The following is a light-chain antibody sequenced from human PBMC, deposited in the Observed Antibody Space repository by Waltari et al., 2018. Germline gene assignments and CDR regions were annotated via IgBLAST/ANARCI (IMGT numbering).Light chain of an antibody. Sequence: QSAPTQPASVSGYLGQSITISCTGTSRDIGAYNYVLWCQQHPGKAPKVLIFDVNNRPSGVSDRFSASKSGNTASLTISGLQAEDEADYYCGSYTSSSTWVFGGGTKVTV. CDR2: DVN. CDR1: SRDIGAYNY. J-gene: IGLJ3*02. CDR3: GSYTSSSTWV. V-gene: IGLV2-14*01.